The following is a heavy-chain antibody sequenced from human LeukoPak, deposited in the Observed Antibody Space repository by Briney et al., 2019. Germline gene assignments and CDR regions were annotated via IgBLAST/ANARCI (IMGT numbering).Heavy chain of an antibody. CDR3: AKARSGGSWTFDI. V-gene: IGHV3-30*18. Sequence: GGSLRLSCAAAGFIFNNYGMHWVRQGPGKGLEWVTIISYDGSIKYYAASVKGRFTISRDNSQSTLDLQMNSLRPEDTGVYYCAKARSGGSWTFDIRGQGTMVIVSS. CDR2: ISYDGSIK. CDR1: GFIFNNYG. D-gene: IGHD1-26*01. J-gene: IGHJ3*02.